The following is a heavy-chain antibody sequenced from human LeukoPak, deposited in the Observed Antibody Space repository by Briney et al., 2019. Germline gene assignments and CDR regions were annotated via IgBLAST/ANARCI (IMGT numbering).Heavy chain of an antibody. D-gene: IGHD6-25*01. CDR2: IIPIFGTA. V-gene: IGHV1-69*13. CDR3: ARGFFGGYYFDY. Sequence: GASVKVSCKASGGTFSSYAISWVRQAPGQGLEWMGGIIPIFGTANYAQKFQGRVTITADESTSTAYMELSSLRSGDTAVYYCARGFFGGYYFDYWGQGTLVTVSS. CDR1: GGTFSSYA. J-gene: IGHJ4*02.